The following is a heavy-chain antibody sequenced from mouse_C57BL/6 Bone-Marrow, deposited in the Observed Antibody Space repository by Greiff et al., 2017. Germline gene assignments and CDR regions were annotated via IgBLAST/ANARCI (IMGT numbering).Heavy chain of an antibody. D-gene: IGHD1-1*01. CDR3: ARDYGSSYGYFDV. CDR1: GYTFTSYD. J-gene: IGHJ1*03. V-gene: IGHV1-85*01. Sequence: VQLLQSGPELVKPGASVKLSCKASGYTFTSYDINWVQQRPGQGLEWIGWIYPRDGSTKYNEKFKGKATLTVDKTYSTAYMELHSLTSEYSAVYFCARDYGSSYGYFDVWGTGTTVTVSS. CDR2: IYPRDGST.